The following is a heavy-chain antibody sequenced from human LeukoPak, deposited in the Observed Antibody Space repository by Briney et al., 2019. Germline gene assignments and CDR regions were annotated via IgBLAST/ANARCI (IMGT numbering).Heavy chain of an antibody. V-gene: IGHV3-21*01. CDR2: ISSSSSYI. Sequence: GGSLRLSCAASGFTFSSYSMNWVRQAPGKGLEWVSSISSSSSYIYYADSVKGRFTISRDNAKNSLYLQMNSLRAEDTAVYYCARGGGWYYYDSSGLDFGYWGQGTLVTVSS. CDR3: ARGGGWYYYDSSGLDFGY. J-gene: IGHJ4*02. CDR1: GFTFSSYS. D-gene: IGHD3-22*01.